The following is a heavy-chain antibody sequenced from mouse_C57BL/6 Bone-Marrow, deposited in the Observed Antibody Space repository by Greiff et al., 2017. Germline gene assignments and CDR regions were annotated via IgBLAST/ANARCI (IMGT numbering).Heavy chain of an antibody. D-gene: IGHD1-1*01. CDR3: ARHYYYGSFPFDY. CDR2: INPGSGGT. V-gene: IGHV1-54*01. J-gene: IGHJ2*01. CDR1: GYAFTNYL. Sequence: QVQLQQSGAELVRPGTSVKVSCKASGYAFTNYLIEWVKQRPGQGLEWIGVINPGSGGTNYNEKFKGKATLTADKSSSTAYMQLSSLTSEDSAVYFCARHYYYGSFPFDYWGQGTTLTVSS.